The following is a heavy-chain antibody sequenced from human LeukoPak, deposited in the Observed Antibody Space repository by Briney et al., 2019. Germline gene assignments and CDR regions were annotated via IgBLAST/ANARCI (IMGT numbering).Heavy chain of an antibody. J-gene: IGHJ4*02. D-gene: IGHD6-13*01. Sequence: GGSLRLSCAVSGFTFSNYAINWVRQAPGKGLEWLSYIGSNGDDKLYADSVKGRFTISRDNAKNSLYLQMNSLRAEDTAVYYCARGRYSSSWYADYWGQGTLVTASS. V-gene: IGHV3-48*03. CDR3: ARGRYSSSWYADY. CDR2: IGSNGDDK. CDR1: GFTFSNYA.